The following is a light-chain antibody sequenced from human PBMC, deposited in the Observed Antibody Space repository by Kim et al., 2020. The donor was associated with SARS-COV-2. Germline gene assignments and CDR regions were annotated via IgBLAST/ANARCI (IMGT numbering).Light chain of an antibody. J-gene: IGKJ4*01. CDR3: MQALQTPLT. CDR2: LTS. Sequence: DIVMTQSPLSLPVSPGEPASISCRSSQSLPDSNGYNYLDWYVQKPGQSPQLLIYLTSHRASGVPDRFSGSGSGTDFTLKISRVEAEDVGVYYCMQALQTPLTFGGGTKVDIK. V-gene: IGKV2-28*01. CDR1: QSLPDSNGYNY.